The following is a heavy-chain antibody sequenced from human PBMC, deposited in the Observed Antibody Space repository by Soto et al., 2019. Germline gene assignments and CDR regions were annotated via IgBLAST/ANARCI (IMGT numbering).Heavy chain of an antibody. CDR2: ISSYSGNT. J-gene: IGHJ6*02. D-gene: IGHD3-16*01. Sequence: QVQLVQSGDEVRKPGSSVKVSCKASGYIFVNYGIAWVRQAPGQGLEWMGWISSYSGNTHYASKVQGRLTLTTDTXXRAADRDQGRLTSDDTAVYYCAMVDNYVTPTTQDVWGQGTTVTVSS. V-gene: IGHV1-18*01. CDR3: AMVDNYVTPTTQDV. CDR1: GYIFVNYG.